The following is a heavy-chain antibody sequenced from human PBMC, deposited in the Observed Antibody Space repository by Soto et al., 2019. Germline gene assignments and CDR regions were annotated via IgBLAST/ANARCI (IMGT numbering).Heavy chain of an antibody. J-gene: IGHJ6*02. V-gene: IGHV1-69*06. Sequence: SVKVSCKASGGTFSSYAISWVRQAPGQGLEWMGGIIPIFGTANYAQKFQGRVTITADKSTSTAYMELSSLRSEDTAVYYCAREYCSTTSCYTVPGLSPYGMDVWGQGTTVTVSS. CDR3: AREYCSTTSCYTVPGLSPYGMDV. D-gene: IGHD2-2*02. CDR1: GGTFSSYA. CDR2: IIPIFGTA.